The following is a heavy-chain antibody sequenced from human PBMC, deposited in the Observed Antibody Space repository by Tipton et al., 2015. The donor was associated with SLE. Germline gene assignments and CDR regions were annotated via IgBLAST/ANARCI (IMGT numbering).Heavy chain of an antibody. D-gene: IGHD3-10*01. CDR1: GFTFSDYY. V-gene: IGHV3-11*01. CDR2: ISSSGSTI. CDR3: AKGSQYYYGSGSLSYYFDY. Sequence: SLRLSCAASGFTFSDYYMSWIRQAPGKGLEWVSYISSSGSTIYYADSVKGRFTISRDNSKNSLYLQMNSLRAEDTALYYCAKGSQYYYGSGSLSYYFDYWGQGTLVTVSS. J-gene: IGHJ4*02.